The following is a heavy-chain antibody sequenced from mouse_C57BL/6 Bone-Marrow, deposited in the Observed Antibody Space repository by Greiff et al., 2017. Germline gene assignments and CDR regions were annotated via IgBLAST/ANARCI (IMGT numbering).Heavy chain of an antibody. CDR1: GYTFTSYW. V-gene: IGHV1-53*01. CDR3: AREEAIYYYGSSYGYAMDY. D-gene: IGHD1-1*01. Sequence: QVQLKQPGTELVKPGASVKLSCKASGYTFTSYWMHWVKQRPGQGLEWIGNINPSNGGTNYNEKFKSKATLTVDKSSSTAYMQLSSLTSEDSAVYYCAREEAIYYYGSSYGYAMDYWGQGTSVTVSS. CDR2: INPSNGGT. J-gene: IGHJ4*01.